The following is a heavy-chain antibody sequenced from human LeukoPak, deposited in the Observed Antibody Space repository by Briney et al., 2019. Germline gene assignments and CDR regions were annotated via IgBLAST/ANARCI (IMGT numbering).Heavy chain of an antibody. V-gene: IGHV4-59*01. J-gene: IGHJ5*02. CDR1: GGSITSYY. Sequence: SETLSLTCAVSGGSITSYYWNWIRQPPGKGLEWIGYIYYSGSTNYNPSLKSRVTISVDTSKNQFSLKLSSVTAADTAVYYCARVVVAARTYNWFDPWGQGTLVTVSS. CDR2: IYYSGST. CDR3: ARVVVAARTYNWFDP. D-gene: IGHD2-15*01.